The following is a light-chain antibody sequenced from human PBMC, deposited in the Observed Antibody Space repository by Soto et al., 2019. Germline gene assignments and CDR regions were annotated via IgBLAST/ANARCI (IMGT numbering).Light chain of an antibody. CDR3: QQYGSSGT. CDR2: GAS. CDR1: QSVSNNY. V-gene: IGKV3-20*01. Sequence: EIVLTQSPGTLSLSPGERATLSCRASQSVSNNYSAWYQQTPDPAPRLLFCGASSRATGIPDRFSSSGARAFFTLTISRLEHDDLAVYCCQQYGSSGTFGQGTKVDIK. J-gene: IGKJ1*01.